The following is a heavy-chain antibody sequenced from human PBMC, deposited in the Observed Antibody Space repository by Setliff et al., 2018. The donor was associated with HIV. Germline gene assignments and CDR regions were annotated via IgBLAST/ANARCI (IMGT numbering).Heavy chain of an antibody. CDR2: IYYRGST. CDR1: GGSIRSSSYY. CDR3: ARRTFGSGRLDP. D-gene: IGHD3-16*01. V-gene: IGHV4-39*01. J-gene: IGHJ5*02. Sequence: ETLSLTCNVSGGSIRSSSYYWGWIRQPPGKGLEWIGTIYYRGSTYYNPSLKSRVTISVDTSKNQFSLKLTSVTAADTAVYYCARRTFGSGRLDPWGQGTLVTVSS.